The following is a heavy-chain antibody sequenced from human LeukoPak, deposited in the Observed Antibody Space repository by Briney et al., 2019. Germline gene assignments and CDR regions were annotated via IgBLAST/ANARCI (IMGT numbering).Heavy chain of an antibody. Sequence: SETLSLTCTVSGGSISSYYWSWIRQPPGKGLEWIGYIYYSGSTNYNPSLKSRVTISVDTSKNQFSLKLSSVTAADTAVYYCARSDLGYCSGGSCYLPYYYYYGMAVWGQGTTVTVSS. CDR1: GGSISSYY. V-gene: IGHV4-59*08. D-gene: IGHD2-15*01. CDR3: ARSDLGYCSGGSCYLPYYYYYGMAV. J-gene: IGHJ6*02. CDR2: IYYSGST.